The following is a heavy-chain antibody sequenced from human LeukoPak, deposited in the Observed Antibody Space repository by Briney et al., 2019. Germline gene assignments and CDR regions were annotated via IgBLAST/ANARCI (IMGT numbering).Heavy chain of an antibody. CDR2: ISSSSSTI. Sequence: GGSLRLSCAASGFTFGSYSMNWVRQAPGKGLEWVSYISSSSSTIYYADSVKGRFTISRDNAKNSLYLQMNSLRAEDTAVYYCARGSSSSRRYFDYWGQGTLVTVSS. J-gene: IGHJ4*02. D-gene: IGHD6-6*01. V-gene: IGHV3-48*04. CDR3: ARGSSSSRRYFDY. CDR1: GFTFGSYS.